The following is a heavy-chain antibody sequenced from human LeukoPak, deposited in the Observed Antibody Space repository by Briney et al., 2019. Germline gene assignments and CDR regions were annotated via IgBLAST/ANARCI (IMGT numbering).Heavy chain of an antibody. Sequence: GGSLRLSCAASGFTFSSYSMNWVRQAPGKGLEWVSYISSSSSTIYYADSVKGRFTISRDNSKNTLYLQMNSLRAEDTAVYYCARDSRIYSSSWYTLGYWGQGTLVTVSS. CDR1: GFTFSSYS. CDR2: ISSSSSTI. J-gene: IGHJ4*02. D-gene: IGHD6-13*01. CDR3: ARDSRIYSSSWYTLGY. V-gene: IGHV3-48*01.